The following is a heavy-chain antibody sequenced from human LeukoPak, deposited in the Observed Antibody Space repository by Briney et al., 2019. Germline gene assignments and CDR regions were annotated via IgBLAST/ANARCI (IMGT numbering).Heavy chain of an antibody. CDR3: ARHGAVDTAMVYYFDY. CDR2: IYYSGST. D-gene: IGHD5-18*01. Sequence: SETLSLTCTVSGGSISSYYWSWIRQPPGKGLEWIGYIYYSGSTNYNPSLKSRVTISVDTSKNQFSLKLSSVTAADTAVYYCARHGAVDTAMVYYFDYWGQGTLVTVSS. J-gene: IGHJ4*02. V-gene: IGHV4-59*08. CDR1: GGSISSYY.